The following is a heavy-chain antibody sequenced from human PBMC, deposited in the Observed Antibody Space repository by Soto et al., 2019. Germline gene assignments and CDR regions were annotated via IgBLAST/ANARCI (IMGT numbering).Heavy chain of an antibody. D-gene: IGHD2-2*01. Sequence: LRLSCSASGFAFSDYWMSLVRQAPCNGPEWVANIKFDGSEKQYVDSVKGRFSISRDNSRNSLFLQMNSLRAGDTAVYYCVKDGGYCSSTTCYSPRNHYFDSWGQGTLVTVSS. J-gene: IGHJ4*02. V-gene: IGHV3-7*04. CDR2: IKFDGSEK. CDR1: GFAFSDYW. CDR3: VKDGGYCSSTTCYSPRNHYFDS.